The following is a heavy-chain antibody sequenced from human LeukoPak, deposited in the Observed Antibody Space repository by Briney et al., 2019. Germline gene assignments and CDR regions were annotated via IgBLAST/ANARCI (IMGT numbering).Heavy chain of an antibody. CDR1: GGSISSYY. CDR2: IYYSGST. J-gene: IGHJ4*02. CDR3: ARDQRGYSYGHGDIYYFDY. Sequence: SETLSLTCTVSGGSISSYYWSWIRQPPGKGLEWIGYIYYSGSTNYNPSLKSRVTISVDTSKNQFSLKLSSVTAADTAVYYCARDQRGYSYGHGDIYYFDYWGQGTLVTVSS. D-gene: IGHD5-18*01. V-gene: IGHV4-59*01.